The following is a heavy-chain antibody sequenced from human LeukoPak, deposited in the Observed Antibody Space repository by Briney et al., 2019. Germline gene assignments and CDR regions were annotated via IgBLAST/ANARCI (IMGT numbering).Heavy chain of an antibody. CDR2: ISWNSGSI. D-gene: IGHD6-19*01. Sequence: GGSLRLSCAASGFTFDDYAMHWVRQAPGKGLEWVSGISWNSGSIGYADSVKGRFTISRDNSKNTLYLQMNSLRAEDTAVYYCAKDLDWVAVDYWGQGTLVTVSS. CDR3: AKDLDWVAVDY. J-gene: IGHJ4*02. CDR1: GFTFDDYA. V-gene: IGHV3-9*01.